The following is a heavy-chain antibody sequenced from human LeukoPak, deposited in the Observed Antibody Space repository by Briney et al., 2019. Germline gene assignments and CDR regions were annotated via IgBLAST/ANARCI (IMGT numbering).Heavy chain of an antibody. CDR1: GGSISSGSYY. Sequence: PSQTLSLTCTVSGGSISSGSYYWSWIRQPAGKGLEWIGRIYTSGSTNYNPPLKSRATISVDTSKNQFSLKLSSVTAADTAVYYCARAAGYCSSTSCYGNYNWFDPWGQGTLVTVSS. CDR3: ARAAGYCSSTSCYGNYNWFDP. D-gene: IGHD2-2*01. J-gene: IGHJ5*02. CDR2: IYTSGST. V-gene: IGHV4-61*02.